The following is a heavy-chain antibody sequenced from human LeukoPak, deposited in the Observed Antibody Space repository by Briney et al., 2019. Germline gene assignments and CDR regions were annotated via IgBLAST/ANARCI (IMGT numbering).Heavy chain of an antibody. J-gene: IGHJ5*02. D-gene: IGHD3-10*01. Sequence: PSETLSLTCTVSGGSISSSTYFWGWIRQPPGKGLEWIGVIYNSGTTYYNPSLKSRVTIYLDTSKSQFSLRLSSLTAADTAVYYCATAARGENYFDPWGQGTLVTVSS. CDR2: IYNSGTT. CDR1: GGSISSSTYF. V-gene: IGHV4-39*01. CDR3: ATAARGENYFDP.